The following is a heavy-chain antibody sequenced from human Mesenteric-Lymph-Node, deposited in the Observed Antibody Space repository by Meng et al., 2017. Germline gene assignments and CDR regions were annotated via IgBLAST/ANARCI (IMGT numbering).Heavy chain of an antibody. J-gene: IGHJ6*02. V-gene: IGHV4-34*01. CDR2: INHSGST. D-gene: IGHD2-2*01. CDR1: GGSFSGYY. CDR3: ARAPRTYCSSTSCLYYYYGVDV. Sequence: SETLSLTCAVYGGSFSGYYWSWIRQPPGKGLEWIGEINHSGSTNYNPSLKSRVTISVDTSKNQFSLKLSSVTAADTAVYYCARAPRTYCSSTSCLYYYYGVDVWGQGTTVTVSS.